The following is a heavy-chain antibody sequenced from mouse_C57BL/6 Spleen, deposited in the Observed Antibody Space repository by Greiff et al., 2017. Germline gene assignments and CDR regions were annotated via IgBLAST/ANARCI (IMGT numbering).Heavy chain of an antibody. CDR1: GYSFTDYN. CDR2: INPNYGTT. V-gene: IGHV1-39*01. J-gene: IGHJ4*01. CDR3: ARSRTVVAKGIDYAMDY. D-gene: IGHD1-1*01. Sequence: VQLKESGPELVKPGASVKISCKASGYSFTDYNMNWVKQSNGKSLEWIGVINPNYGTTSYNQKFKGKATLTVDQSSSTAYMQLNSLTSEDSAVYYCARSRTVVAKGIDYAMDYWGQGTSVTVSS.